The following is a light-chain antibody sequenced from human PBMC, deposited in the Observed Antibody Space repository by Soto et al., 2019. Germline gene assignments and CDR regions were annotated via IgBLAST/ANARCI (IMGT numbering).Light chain of an antibody. J-gene: IGKJ2*01. CDR2: DAY. V-gene: IGKV3-20*01. CDR3: QQYAGSPRT. CDR1: QSVRSNF. Sequence: EIVLTQSPGTLSLSPGDTATLSCRARQSVRSNFLAWYQHKPGQAPRLLIHDAYSRATGIPDRFSGSGSDRDFTLTIRRLEPEDFAVYYCQQYAGSPRTLGQRTKLEIK.